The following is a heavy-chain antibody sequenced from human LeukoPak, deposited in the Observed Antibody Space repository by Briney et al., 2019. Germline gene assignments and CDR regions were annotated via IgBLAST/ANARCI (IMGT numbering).Heavy chain of an antibody. CDR3: ARHGTILGYCSGGSCYTYYYYGMDV. J-gene: IGHJ6*02. CDR2: IYPGGSDT. V-gene: IGHV5-51*01. D-gene: IGHD2-15*01. CDR1: GYSFTSYW. Sequence: GESLKISCKGSGYSFTSYWIGWVRPMPGKGLEWMGIIYPGGSDTRYSPSFQGQVTISADKSISTAYLQWSSLKAPDTAMCYCARHGTILGYCSGGSCYTYYYYGMDVWGQGTTVTVSS.